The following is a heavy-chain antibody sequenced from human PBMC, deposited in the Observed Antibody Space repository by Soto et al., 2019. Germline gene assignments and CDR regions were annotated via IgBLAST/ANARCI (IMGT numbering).Heavy chain of an antibody. J-gene: IGHJ3*02. CDR1: GGSISSYY. Sequence: SETLSLTCTVSGGSISSYYWSWIRQPPGKGLEWTGYIYYSGSTNYNPSLKSRVTISVDTSKNQFSLKLSSVTAADTAVYYCARVRSGYDHDAFDIWGQGTMVTVSS. V-gene: IGHV4-59*01. D-gene: IGHD5-12*01. CDR2: IYYSGST. CDR3: ARVRSGYDHDAFDI.